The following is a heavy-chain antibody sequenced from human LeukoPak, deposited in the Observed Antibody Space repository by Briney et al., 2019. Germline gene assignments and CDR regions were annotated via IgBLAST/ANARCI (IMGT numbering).Heavy chain of an antibody. CDR1: GYTFTGYY. V-gene: IGHV1-2*02. CDR3: ARVEYYYGSGSKRHKGGWFDP. CDR2: INPNSGGT. D-gene: IGHD3-10*01. J-gene: IGHJ5*02. Sequence: ASVKVSCKASGYTFTGYYMHWVRQAPGQGLEWMGWINPNSGGTNYAQKFQGRVTMTRDTSISTAYMELSRLRSDDTAVYYCARVEYYYGSGSKRHKGGWFDPWGQGTLVTVSS.